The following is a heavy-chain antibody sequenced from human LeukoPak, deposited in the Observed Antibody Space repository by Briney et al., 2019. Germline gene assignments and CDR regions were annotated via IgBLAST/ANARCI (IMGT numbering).Heavy chain of an antibody. CDR3: ARDSGGYDY. CDR2: ISYDGSNK. V-gene: IGHV3-30*03. J-gene: IGHJ4*02. CDR1: GFTFSSYG. D-gene: IGHD5-12*01. Sequence: GRSLRLSCAASGFTFSSYGMHWVRQAPGKGLEWVAVISYDGSNKYYADSVKGRFTVSRDNAKNSLYLQMNSLRPEDTAVYYCARDSGGYDYWGQGTLVTVSS.